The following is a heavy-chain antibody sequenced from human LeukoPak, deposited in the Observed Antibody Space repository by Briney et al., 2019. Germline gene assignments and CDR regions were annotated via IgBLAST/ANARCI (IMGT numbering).Heavy chain of an antibody. D-gene: IGHD3-10*01. CDR2: VIPVLGKS. CDR3: ARDQRTYYLGSGSHYKVGRLDF. CDR1: GENLSNYL. V-gene: IGHV1-69*10. Sequence: ASVKVSCKSSGENLSNYLITWVRQAPGQGLEWMGHVIPVLGKSNYAQKFQGRITITADESTNTAYMELRSLRSEDTAVYYCARDQRTYYLGSGSHYKVGRLDFWGQGTLVTVSS. J-gene: IGHJ4*02.